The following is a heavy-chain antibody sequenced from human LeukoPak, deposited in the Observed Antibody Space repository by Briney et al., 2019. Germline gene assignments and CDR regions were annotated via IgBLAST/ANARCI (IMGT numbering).Heavy chain of an antibody. CDR3: ARDLRPGAFDI. J-gene: IGHJ3*02. CDR1: GFTFSSYE. CDR2: ITGSGSTI. D-gene: IGHD5/OR15-5a*01. V-gene: IGHV3-48*03. Sequence: QPGGSLRLSCAASGFTFSSYELNWARQAPGKGLEWVSYITGSGSTIYYADSVQGRFTISRDNAKNSLYLQMNGLRAEDTVVYYCARDLRPGAFDIWGQGTMVTVSS.